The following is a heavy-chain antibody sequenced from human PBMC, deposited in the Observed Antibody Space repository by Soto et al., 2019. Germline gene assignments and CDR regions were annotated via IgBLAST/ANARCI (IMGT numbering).Heavy chain of an antibody. CDR1: VGSFSYFY. J-gene: IGHJ4*02. CDR2: INHSGST. D-gene: IGHD6-19*01. V-gene: IGHV4-34*01. CDR3: GPRGAVADPGGY. Sequence: SETLSLTCAVYVGSFSYFYWTWIRQPPGKWLEWIGEINHSGSTNXXPSLKSRVXISVDTSKNQFXLNLTXFTSADTAVYYCGPRGAVADPGGYWVPGTLVTVSS.